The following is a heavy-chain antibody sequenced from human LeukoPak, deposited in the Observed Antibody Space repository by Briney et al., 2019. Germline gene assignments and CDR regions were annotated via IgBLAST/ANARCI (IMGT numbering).Heavy chain of an antibody. CDR3: ARLAQGFDY. Sequence: GGSLRLSCAASGFTFSSYAMSWVRQAPGKGLEWVSAISGSGDNTYCADSVKGRFTISRDNSKNTLYLQMNSLRAEDTAVYYCARLAQGFDYWGQGTLVTVSS. CDR2: ISGSGDNT. J-gene: IGHJ4*02. V-gene: IGHV3-23*01. CDR1: GFTFSSYA.